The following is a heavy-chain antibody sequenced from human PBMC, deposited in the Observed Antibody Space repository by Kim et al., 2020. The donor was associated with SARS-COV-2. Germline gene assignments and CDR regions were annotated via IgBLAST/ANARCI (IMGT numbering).Heavy chain of an antibody. D-gene: IGHD3-10*01. CDR3: ARCPSYYYGSGTGY. J-gene: IGHJ4*02. Sequence: SETLSLTCTVSGGSISSSSYYWGWIRQPPGKGLEWIGSIYYSGSTYYNPSLKSRVTISVDTSKNQFSLKLSSVTAADTAVYYCARCPSYYYGSGTGYWGQGTLVTVSS. V-gene: IGHV4-39*01. CDR2: IYYSGST. CDR1: GGSISSSSYY.